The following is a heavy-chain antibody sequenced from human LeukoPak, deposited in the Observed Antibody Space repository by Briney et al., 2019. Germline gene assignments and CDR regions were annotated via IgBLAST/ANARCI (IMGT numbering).Heavy chain of an antibody. V-gene: IGHV3-9*01. CDR3: AKDQKQWLNYNFDY. Sequence: GGSLRLSCAASGFTFDDYAMHWVRQAPGKGLEWVSGISWNSGSIGHADSVKGRFTISRDNAKNSLYLQMNSLRAEDTALYYCAKDQKQWLNYNFDYWGQGTLVTVSS. J-gene: IGHJ4*02. CDR2: ISWNSGSI. CDR1: GFTFDDYA. D-gene: IGHD6-19*01.